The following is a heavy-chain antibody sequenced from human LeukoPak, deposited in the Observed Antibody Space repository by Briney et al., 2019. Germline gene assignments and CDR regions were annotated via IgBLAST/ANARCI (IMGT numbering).Heavy chain of an antibody. V-gene: IGHV4-30-2*01. CDR3: AGGKYSMVRGVIIDYFDY. Sequence: SETLSLTCAVSGGSISSGGYSWSWIRQPPGKGLEWIGYIYHSGRTYYNPSLKSRVTISVDRSKNQFSLKLSSVTAADTAVYYCAGGKYSMVRGVIIDYFDYWGQGTLVTVSS. J-gene: IGHJ4*02. D-gene: IGHD3-10*01. CDR2: IYHSGRT. CDR1: GGSISSGGYS.